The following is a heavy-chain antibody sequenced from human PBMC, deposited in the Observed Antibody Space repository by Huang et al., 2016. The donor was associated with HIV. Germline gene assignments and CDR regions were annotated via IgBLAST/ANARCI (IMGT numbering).Heavy chain of an antibody. CDR2: ISGNGNKT. J-gene: IGHJ4*02. Sequence: EVKVLESGGGLVQPGGSLRLSCVASGFTFNNYAMSWVRQEPGKGLAWVSRISGNGNKTYYADSVKGRFTISRDNSKNTVYLQMNSLRAEDAALYHCTVLLDYWGQGTPVTVSS. V-gene: IGHV3-23*01. CDR1: GFTFNNYA. CDR3: TVLLDY.